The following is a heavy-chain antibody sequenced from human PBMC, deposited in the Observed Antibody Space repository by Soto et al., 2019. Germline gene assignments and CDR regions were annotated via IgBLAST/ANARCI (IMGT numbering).Heavy chain of an antibody. CDR3: AGVNFWSGKGILDS. CDR1: GDSIRSSSYY. CDR2: VYYSGTT. V-gene: IGHV4-39*01. D-gene: IGHD3-3*01. Sequence: PSETLSLTCSVSGDSIRSSSYYWDWIRQSPRKGLEWVGSVYYSGTTYYNPSLKGRVSISIDTSKNQFSLKLSSVTAADTAVYYCAGVNFWSGKGILDSWGQGSLVTVSS. J-gene: IGHJ4*02.